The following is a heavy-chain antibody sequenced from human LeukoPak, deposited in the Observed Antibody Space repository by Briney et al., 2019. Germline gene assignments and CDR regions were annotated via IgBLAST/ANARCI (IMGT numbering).Heavy chain of an antibody. CDR3: ARDSHDFWSGTPGY. D-gene: IGHD3-3*01. CDR1: GFTFSSFE. CDR2: ITGSGDIM. J-gene: IGHJ4*02. V-gene: IGHV3-48*03. Sequence: SGRSLRLSCAAPGFTFSSFEMNWVRQAPGKGPEWISYITGSGDIMRYADSVKGRFTISRDNAKNSLYLQMNSLRAEDTAVYYCARDSHDFWSGTPGYWGQGTLVTVSS.